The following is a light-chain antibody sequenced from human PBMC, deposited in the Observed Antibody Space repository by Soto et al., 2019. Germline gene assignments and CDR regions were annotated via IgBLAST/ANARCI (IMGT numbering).Light chain of an antibody. CDR1: SSDVGGYNY. V-gene: IGLV2-14*03. CDR2: DVS. CDR3: TSYTTSSTVV. Sequence: QSALTQPAFVSGSPGQSITISCTGTSSDVGGYNYVSWYQHHPGKAPKLIIYDVSHRPSGVSNRFSGSKSGNTASLAISGLQAEDEAHYYCTSYTTSSTVVFGGGTKLTVL. J-gene: IGLJ3*02.